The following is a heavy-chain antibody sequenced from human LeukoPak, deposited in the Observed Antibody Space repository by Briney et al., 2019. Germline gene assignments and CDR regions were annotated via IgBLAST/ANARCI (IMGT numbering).Heavy chain of an antibody. V-gene: IGHV6-1*01. Sequence: SQTLSLTCAISGDGVSSYSATWNWIRQSPSRGLEWLGRTYYRSNWYKDYAVFVQSRVTINPDTSKNQFSLQLNSVTPEDTAVYYCARGDDYGGNSLVSYFDYWGQGTLVTVSS. CDR1: GDGVSSYSAT. CDR2: TYYRSNWYK. D-gene: IGHD4-23*01. CDR3: ARGDDYGGNSLVSYFDY. J-gene: IGHJ4*02.